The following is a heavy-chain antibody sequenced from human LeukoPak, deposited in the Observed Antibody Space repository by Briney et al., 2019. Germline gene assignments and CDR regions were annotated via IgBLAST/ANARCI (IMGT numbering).Heavy chain of an antibody. Sequence: ASVTVSCKASGYTFTSYYMHWVRQAPGQGLEWMGIINPSGGSTSYAQKFQGRVTMTRDTSTSTVYMELSSLRSEDTAVYYCARDLGPESYYDFWSGYYYYYGMDVWGQGTTVTVSS. CDR2: INPSGGST. CDR3: ARDLGPESYYDFWSGYYYYYGMDV. CDR1: GYTFTSYY. D-gene: IGHD3-3*01. J-gene: IGHJ6*02. V-gene: IGHV1-46*01.